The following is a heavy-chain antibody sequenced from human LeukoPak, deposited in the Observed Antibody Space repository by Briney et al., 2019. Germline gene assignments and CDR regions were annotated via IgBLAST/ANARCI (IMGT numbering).Heavy chain of an antibody. V-gene: IGHV3-23*01. Sequence: GGSLRLSCAASGFTFSSYAMSWVRQAPGKGLEWVSFISGSGGSASYADSVKGRFTISRDNSKNTLYLQMNSLRAEDTAVYYCAKRMVWVFYGMDVWGQGTTVTVSS. CDR3: AKRMVWVFYGMDV. J-gene: IGHJ6*02. D-gene: IGHD3-10*01. CDR2: ISGSGGSA. CDR1: GFTFSSYA.